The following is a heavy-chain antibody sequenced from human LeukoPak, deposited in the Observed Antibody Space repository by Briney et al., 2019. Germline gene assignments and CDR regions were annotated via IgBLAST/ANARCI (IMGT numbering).Heavy chain of an antibody. V-gene: IGHV1-69*13. D-gene: IGHD2-2*01. CDR2: IIPIFGTP. CDR1: GGTFNSNA. J-gene: IGHJ6*04. Sequence: ASVKVSCKASGGTFNSNAFIWVRQAPGQGLEWMGGIIPIFGTPHYAQKFQGRVTITADGSTSTAYMELSSLRSEDTAVYYCARGYCTSTNCLPLSYYYNGMDVWGNGTTVTVSS. CDR3: ARGYCTSTNCLPLSYYYNGMDV.